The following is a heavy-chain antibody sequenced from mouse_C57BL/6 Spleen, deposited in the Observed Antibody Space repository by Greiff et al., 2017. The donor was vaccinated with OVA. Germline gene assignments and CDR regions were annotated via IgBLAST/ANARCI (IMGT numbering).Heavy chain of an antibody. CDR2: IHPNSGST. V-gene: IGHV1-64*01. CDR3: ARSRDDYAMDY. CDR1: GYTFTSYW. Sequence: VQLQQPGAELVKPGASVKLFCKASGYTFTSYWMHWVKQRPGQGLEWIGMIHPNSGSTNYNEKFKSKATLTVDKSSSTAYMQLSSLTSEDSAVYYCARSRDDYAMDYWGQGTSVTVSS. J-gene: IGHJ4*01. D-gene: IGHD3-3*01.